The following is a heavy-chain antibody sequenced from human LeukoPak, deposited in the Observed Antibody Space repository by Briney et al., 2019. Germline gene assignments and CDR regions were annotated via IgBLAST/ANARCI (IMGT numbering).Heavy chain of an antibody. CDR3: ARVDYYGSGTVDY. CDR1: GGSISSYY. Sequence: SETLSLTCTVSGGSISSYYWSWIWQPPGKGLEWIGYIYYSGSTNYNPSLKSRVTISVDTSKNQFSLKLSSVTAADTAVYYCARVDYYGSGTVDYWGQGTLVTVSS. CDR2: IYYSGST. J-gene: IGHJ4*02. V-gene: IGHV4-59*01. D-gene: IGHD3-10*01.